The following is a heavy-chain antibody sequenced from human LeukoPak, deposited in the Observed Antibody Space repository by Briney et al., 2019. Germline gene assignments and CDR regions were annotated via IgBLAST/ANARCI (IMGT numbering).Heavy chain of an antibody. D-gene: IGHD6-19*01. J-gene: IGHJ4*02. CDR2: ISGSGGST. CDR3: AKDIKGYSSGWYLGDY. Sequence: GGSLRLSCAASGFTFSSYAMSWVRQAPGQGLEWVSAISGSGGSTYYADSVKGRFTISRDNSKNTLYLQMNSLRAEDTAVYYCAKDIKGYSSGWYLGDYWGQGTLVTVSS. CDR1: GFTFSSYA. V-gene: IGHV3-23*01.